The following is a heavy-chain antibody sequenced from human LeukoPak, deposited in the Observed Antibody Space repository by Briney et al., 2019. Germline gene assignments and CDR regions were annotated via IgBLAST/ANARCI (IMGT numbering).Heavy chain of an antibody. D-gene: IGHD5-18*01. Sequence: PSQTLSLTCPFCGGSLRRYYWRWIRQPPGKGLEGMGYRYSSGSTNYTPSLKSRVTISVDMSKNQFFLKLSSVTAADTAVYYCARHATAMVIGAWFDPWGQGTLVTVSS. CDR3: ARHATAMVIGAWFDP. CDR2: RYSSGST. J-gene: IGHJ5*02. V-gene: IGHV4-4*09. CDR1: GGSLRRYY.